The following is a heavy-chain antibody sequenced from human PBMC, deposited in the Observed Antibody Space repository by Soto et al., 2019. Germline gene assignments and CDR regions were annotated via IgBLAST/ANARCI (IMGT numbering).Heavy chain of an antibody. V-gene: IGHV1-69*06. CDR1: GANFNTYP. D-gene: IGHD6-13*01. CDR2: IIPIFGSA. Sequence: QGQLVQSGSEVKKPGSSVKVSCTASGANFNTYPISWVRQAPGQGLEWMGGIIPIFGSAHYAQKCQGRVTITADKSASTAFIELGSLRSEDTAVYYCARAWGGLIHPAGRDYRDMDVWGQGTSVTVSS. J-gene: IGHJ6*02. CDR3: ARAWGGLIHPAGRDYRDMDV.